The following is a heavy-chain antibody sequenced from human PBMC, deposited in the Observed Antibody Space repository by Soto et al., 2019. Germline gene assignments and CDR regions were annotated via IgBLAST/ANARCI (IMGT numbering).Heavy chain of an antibody. V-gene: IGHV3-21*01. D-gene: IGHD3-22*01. CDR3: ARGHEVVIAEDAFDI. Sequence: EVQLVESGGGLVKPGGSLRLSCAASGFTISSYSMNWVRQAPGKGLEWVSSISSSSSYIYYADSVKGRFTISRDNAKNSLYLQMNSLRAEDTAVYYCARGHEVVIAEDAFDIWGQGTMVTVSS. CDR1: GFTISSYS. J-gene: IGHJ3*02. CDR2: ISSSSSYI.